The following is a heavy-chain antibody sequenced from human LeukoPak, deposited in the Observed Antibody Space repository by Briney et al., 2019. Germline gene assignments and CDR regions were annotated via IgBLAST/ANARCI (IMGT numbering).Heavy chain of an antibody. D-gene: IGHD6-6*01. V-gene: IGHV3-30-3*01. CDR3: ATLAARPRLKPVNFDY. Sequence: GGSLRLSCSASGFTFTTYNMHWVRQAPGKGLEWVAFISFDGNKKYYADSVKGRFTISRDNAKNALYVQINSLRPEDTAVYYCATLAARPRLKPVNFDYWGQGTLVTVSS. J-gene: IGHJ4*02. CDR2: ISFDGNKK. CDR1: GFTFTTYN.